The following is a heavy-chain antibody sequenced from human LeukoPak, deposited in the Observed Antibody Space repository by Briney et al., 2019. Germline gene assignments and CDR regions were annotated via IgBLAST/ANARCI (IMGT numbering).Heavy chain of an antibody. CDR3: AKNGGNSDLEY. V-gene: IGHV4-4*02. Sequence: SETLSLTCTVSGDSISSTGCWTWVRQPPGGGLEWIGEVYHSGATNYNPSLKSRVTMSVDKSKNQFSLKVNSLTAADTAVYYCAKNGGNSDLEYWGQGTLVTVSS. J-gene: IGHJ4*02. D-gene: IGHD4-23*01. CDR1: GDSISSTGC. CDR2: VYHSGAT.